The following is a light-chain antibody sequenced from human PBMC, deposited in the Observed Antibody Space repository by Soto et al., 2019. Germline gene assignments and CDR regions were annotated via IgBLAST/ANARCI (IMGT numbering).Light chain of an antibody. Sequence: DIPMTQSPSTLSAYVGDRVIITCRASQSISSWLAWYQQKPGKAPKLLIHKASSLESGVPSRFSGSGSGTEFTLTISSLQPDDFATYYCQQYNSYPRTFGQGTKVEIK. J-gene: IGKJ1*01. CDR2: KAS. CDR1: QSISSW. CDR3: QQYNSYPRT. V-gene: IGKV1-5*03.